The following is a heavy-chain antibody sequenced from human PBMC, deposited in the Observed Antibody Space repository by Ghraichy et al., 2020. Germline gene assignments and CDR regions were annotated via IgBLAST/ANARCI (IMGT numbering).Heavy chain of an antibody. CDR1: GASISNGGHY. V-gene: IGHV4-31*03. D-gene: IGHD3-9*01. CDR3: VRGLPLGDHIRNFDR. Sequence: SETLSLTCTVSGASISNGGHYWNWIRHFPGKGLEYIGYISSRGDPYYKPSLKSRVTISRDTSHNQFSLHLASVTAADTAVYYCVRGLPLGDHIRNFDRWGQGTTVTVSS. J-gene: IGHJ6*02. CDR2: ISSRGDP.